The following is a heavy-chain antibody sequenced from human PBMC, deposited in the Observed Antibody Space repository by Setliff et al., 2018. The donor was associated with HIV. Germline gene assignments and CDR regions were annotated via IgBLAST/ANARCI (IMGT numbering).Heavy chain of an antibody. J-gene: IGHJ4*02. CDR1: GASISSYY. CDR3: ARGVPLLPPNF. D-gene: IGHD2-21*02. V-gene: IGHV4-4*07. CDR2: IYTSGNM. Sequence: PSETLSLTCTVSGASISSYYWNWFRQPAGKGLESLGRIYTSGNMIYNPSLKSRVTMSADTSRNQLSLRMTSTTAADTAVYYCARGVPLLPPNFWGQGTLVTVSS.